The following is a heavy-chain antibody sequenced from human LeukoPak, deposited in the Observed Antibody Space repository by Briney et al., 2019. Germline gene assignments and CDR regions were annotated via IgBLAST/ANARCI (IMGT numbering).Heavy chain of an antibody. D-gene: IGHD5-12*01. CDR1: GYSFTSYW. V-gene: IGHV5-51*01. CDR2: IYPGDSDT. CDR3: ARRSIVATNYFDY. Sequence: GESLKISCKGSGYSFTSYWIGWVRQMPGKGLEWMGIIYPGDSDTRYSPSLQGQVTISADKSISTAYLQWSSLKASDTAMYYCARRSIVATNYFDYWGQGTLVTVSS. J-gene: IGHJ4*02.